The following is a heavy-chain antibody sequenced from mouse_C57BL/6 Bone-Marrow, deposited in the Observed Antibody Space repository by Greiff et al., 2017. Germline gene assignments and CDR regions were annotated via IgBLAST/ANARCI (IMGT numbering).Heavy chain of an antibody. Sequence: EVMLVESGGGLVKPGGSLKLSCAASGFTFSSYTMSWVRQTPEKRLEWVATISGGGGNTYYPDSVKGRFTISRDNAKNTLYLQMSSLRSEDTALYYCARPPLYYYGSSSFAYWGQGTLVTVSA. CDR2: ISGGGGNT. J-gene: IGHJ3*01. D-gene: IGHD1-1*01. V-gene: IGHV5-9*01. CDR1: GFTFSSYT. CDR3: ARPPLYYYGSSSFAY.